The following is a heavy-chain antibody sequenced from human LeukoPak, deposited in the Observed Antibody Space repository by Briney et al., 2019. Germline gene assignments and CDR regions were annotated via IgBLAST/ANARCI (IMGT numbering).Heavy chain of an antibody. CDR2: ISGSGGST. Sequence: GGSLRLSCSASGFTFSSYAMHWVRQAPGKGLEWVSAISGSGGSTYYADSVKGRFTISRDNSKNTLYLQMNSLRAEDTAVYYCAKGSAYDFWSGYHPFDYWGQGTLVTVSS. CDR3: AKGSAYDFWSGYHPFDY. D-gene: IGHD3-3*01. J-gene: IGHJ4*02. CDR1: GFTFSSYA. V-gene: IGHV3-23*01.